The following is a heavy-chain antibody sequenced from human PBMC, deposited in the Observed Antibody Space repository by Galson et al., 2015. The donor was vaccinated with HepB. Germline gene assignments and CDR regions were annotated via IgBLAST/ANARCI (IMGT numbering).Heavy chain of an antibody. D-gene: IGHD5-18*01. CDR3: ARDMGYSYGYPLDY. V-gene: IGHV3-30*03. J-gene: IGHJ4*02. Sequence: SLRLSCAASGFTFSNYDMHWVRQAPGKGLEWVAVISYDGSNKYYADSVKGRCTISRDNSKSTLYLQMNSLRAEDTAVYYCARDMGYSYGYPLDYWGQGTLVTVSS. CDR2: ISYDGSNK. CDR1: GFTFSNYD.